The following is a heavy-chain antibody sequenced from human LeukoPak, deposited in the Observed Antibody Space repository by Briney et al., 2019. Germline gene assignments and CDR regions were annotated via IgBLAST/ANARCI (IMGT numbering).Heavy chain of an antibody. CDR2: ISSSGSTI. Sequence: GGSLRLSCAASGFTFDDYGMNWVRQAPGKGLEWVSYISSSGSTIYYADSVKGRFTISRDNAKNSLYLQMNSLRAEDTAVYYCARGSGPIVVVVAAFDYWGQGTLVTVSS. J-gene: IGHJ4*02. V-gene: IGHV3-48*03. CDR3: ARGSGPIVVVVAAFDY. CDR1: GFTFDDYG. D-gene: IGHD2-15*01.